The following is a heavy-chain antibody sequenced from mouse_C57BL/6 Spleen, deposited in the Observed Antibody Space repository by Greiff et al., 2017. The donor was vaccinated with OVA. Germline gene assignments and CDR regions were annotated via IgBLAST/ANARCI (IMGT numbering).Heavy chain of an antibody. CDR1: GYTFTDHT. J-gene: IGHJ1*03. V-gene: IGHV1-78*01. D-gene: IGHD2-3*01. CDR2: IYPRDGST. Sequence: QVQLQQSDAELVKPGASVKISCKASGYTFTDHTIHWMKQRPEQGLEWIGYIYPRDGSTKYNEKFKGKATLTADKSSSTAYMQLNSLTSEDSAVYSCARSTDGYYPSWYFDVWGTGTTVTVSS. CDR3: ARSTDGYYPSWYFDV.